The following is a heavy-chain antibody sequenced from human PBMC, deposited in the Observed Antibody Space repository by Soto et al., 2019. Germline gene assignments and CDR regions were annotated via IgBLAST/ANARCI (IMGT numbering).Heavy chain of an antibody. V-gene: IGHV1-69*01. CDR2: IIPISGTV. Sequence: QVQLVQSGAEVKNPGSSVKVSCKASGGTFSSYAISWVRQAPGQGLEWMGGIIPISGTVDYAERFQGRVPITAEDSTSTAYMEVSSLRSEDTAVYYCARLDTSMAPSHYYGLDVWGQGTSVTVSS. CDR1: GGTFSSYA. J-gene: IGHJ6*02. CDR3: ARLDTSMAPSHYYGLDV. D-gene: IGHD5-18*01.